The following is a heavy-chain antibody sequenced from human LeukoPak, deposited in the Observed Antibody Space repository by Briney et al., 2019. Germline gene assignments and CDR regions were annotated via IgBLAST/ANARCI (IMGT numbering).Heavy chain of an antibody. J-gene: IGHJ5*02. V-gene: IGHV3-11*06. Sequence: KPGGSLRLSCAASGFTFSDYYMSWIRQAPGKGLEWVSYISSSSSYTNYADSVKGRFTISRDNAKNSLYLQTNSLRAEDTAVYYCARGVRITIFTRGFDPWGQGTLVTVSS. CDR1: GFTFSDYY. CDR3: ARGVRITIFTRGFDP. D-gene: IGHD3-9*01. CDR2: ISSSSSYT.